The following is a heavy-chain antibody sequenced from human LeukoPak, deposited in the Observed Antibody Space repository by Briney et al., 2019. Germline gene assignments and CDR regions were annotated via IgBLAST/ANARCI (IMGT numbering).Heavy chain of an antibody. D-gene: IGHD2-2*01. CDR3: AREAALDCSSTSCYPEAVDY. Sequence: GASVKVSCKASGYTFTGYYMHWVRQAPAQGLEWMGWINPNSGGTNYAQKFQGRVTMTRDTSISTAYMELSRLRSDDTAVYYCAREAALDCSSTSCYPEAVDYWGQGTLVTVSS. CDR2: INPNSGGT. CDR1: GYTFTGYY. V-gene: IGHV1-2*02. J-gene: IGHJ4*02.